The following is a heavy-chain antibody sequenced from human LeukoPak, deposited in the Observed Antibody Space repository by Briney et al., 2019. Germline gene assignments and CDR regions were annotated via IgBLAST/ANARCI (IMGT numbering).Heavy chain of an antibody. V-gene: IGHV1-2*02. D-gene: IGHD2-15*01. CDR2: INPNSGGT. Sequence: ASVKVSCKASGYTFTGYYMHWVRQAPGQGLEWMGWINPNSGGTNYAQKFQGRVTMTRDMSIRTAYMELSSLTSDDTAMYYCARDPNYCDGGTCYFDYWGQGTLVTVSS. CDR1: GYTFTGYY. CDR3: ARDPNYCDGGTCYFDY. J-gene: IGHJ4*02.